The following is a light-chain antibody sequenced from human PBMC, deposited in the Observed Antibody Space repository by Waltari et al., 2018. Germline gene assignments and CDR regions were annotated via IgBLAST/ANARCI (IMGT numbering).Light chain of an antibody. CDR1: SSNIGAGSD. Sequence: QSVLTQPPSVSGAPGLRVTISCTGSSSNIGAGSDVPWYQHLPGTAPKLLIYGTNNRPSGVPDRFSGSKSGTSASLAITGLQVDDEADYYCQSYDTSLSVVFGGGTKLTVL. J-gene: IGLJ2*01. CDR2: GTN. V-gene: IGLV1-40*01. CDR3: QSYDTSLSVV.